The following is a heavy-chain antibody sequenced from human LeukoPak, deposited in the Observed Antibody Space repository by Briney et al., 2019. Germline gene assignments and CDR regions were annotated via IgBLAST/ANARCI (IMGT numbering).Heavy chain of an antibody. V-gene: IGHV4-4*07. CDR2: IDISGST. Sequence: SETLSLTCTVSGGSISSYYWSWIRQPAGKGLEWIGRIDISGSTNYNPSLKSRVTMSVDTSKNQISLKLSSVTAADTAVYYCARVSYYGSGNFYKSDAFDIWGQGTMVTVSS. J-gene: IGHJ3*02. D-gene: IGHD3-10*01. CDR1: GGSISSYY. CDR3: ARVSYYGSGNFYKSDAFDI.